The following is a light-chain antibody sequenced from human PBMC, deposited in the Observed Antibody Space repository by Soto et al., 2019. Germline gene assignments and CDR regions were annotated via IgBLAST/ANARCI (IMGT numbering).Light chain of an antibody. V-gene: IGKV3-20*01. CDR2: GTS. CDR1: QSVSSTY. CDR3: QQYDTSPGLT. Sequence: EIVLTQSPGTLSLSPGERATLSCRSSQSVSSTYLAWYQQKPGQAPRLLIYGTSSRATGIPDRFSGSGSGTDFNLTISGLEYEDFAGYYCQQYDTSPGLTFGGGTRVEI. J-gene: IGKJ4*01.